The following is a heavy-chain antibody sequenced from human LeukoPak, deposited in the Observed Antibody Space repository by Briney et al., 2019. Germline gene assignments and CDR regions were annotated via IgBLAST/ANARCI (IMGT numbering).Heavy chain of an antibody. J-gene: IGHJ3*02. Sequence: PSETLSLTCTVSGGSISSSSYYWGWIRPPPGKGLEWIGSIYYSGSTYYNPSLKSRVTISVDTSKNQFSLKLSSVTAADTAVYYCATGIVGATDWSHAFDIWGQGTMVTVSS. V-gene: IGHV4-39*01. CDR3: ATGIVGATDWSHAFDI. CDR2: IYYSGST. D-gene: IGHD1-26*01. CDR1: GGSISSSSYY.